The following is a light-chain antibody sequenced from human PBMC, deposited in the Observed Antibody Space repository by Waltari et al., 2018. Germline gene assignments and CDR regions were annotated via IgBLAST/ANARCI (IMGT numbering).Light chain of an antibody. J-gene: IGLJ3*02. V-gene: IGLV1-44*01. CDR2: ANY. Sequence: QSVLTQPPSTSGTPGQRVTISCSGSTPNIGTNTVTWYQLLPGTAPKTVIFANYPRPSGFPYRFSASKSGTSASLVISGLQSEDEADYFCATWDDSLSGRVFGGGTKVTVL. CDR1: TPNIGTNT. CDR3: ATWDDSLSGRV.